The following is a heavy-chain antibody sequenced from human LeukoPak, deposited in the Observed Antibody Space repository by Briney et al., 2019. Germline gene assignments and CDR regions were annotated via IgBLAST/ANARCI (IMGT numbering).Heavy chain of an antibody. CDR3: ARVAGGDWYYFDF. V-gene: IGHV1-2*02. J-gene: IGHJ4*02. CDR1: GYTFTAYY. D-gene: IGHD2-21*02. CDR2: INLNSGGA. Sequence: ASVKVSCKASGYTFTAYYMHRVRQAPGQGLEWMGWINLNSGGANCAQKFQGRVTMTRDTSISAAYMELSRLGSDDTAVYYCARVAGGDWYYFDFWGRGSLVTVSS.